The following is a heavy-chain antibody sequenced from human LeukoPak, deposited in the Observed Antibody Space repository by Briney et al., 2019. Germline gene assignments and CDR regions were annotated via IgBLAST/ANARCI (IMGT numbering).Heavy chain of an antibody. CDR2: IYYRGST. CDR1: GGSISRYY. V-gene: IGHV4-59*01. J-gene: IGHJ4*02. CDR3: ARANYGSGTYYDQFDY. Sequence: SETLSLTCTVSGGSISRYYWSWIRQPPGQGLEWIGHIYYRGSTNYNPFLKSRVTISVDTSKNQFSLRLSSLTAADTAVYYCARANYGSGTYYDQFDYWGQGTLVTVSS. D-gene: IGHD3-10*01.